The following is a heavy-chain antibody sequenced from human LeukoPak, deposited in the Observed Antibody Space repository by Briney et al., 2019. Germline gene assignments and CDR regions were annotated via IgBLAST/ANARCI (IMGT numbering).Heavy chain of an antibody. CDR3: AREVDYGDYEDYYYYMDV. D-gene: IGHD4-17*01. CDR2: VSAYNGNT. J-gene: IGHJ6*03. Sequence: ASGKVSCKASGYTFTSYGISWVRQAPGQGLEWMGWVSAYNGNTNYAQKLQGRVTMTTDTSTSTAYMELRSLRSDDTDVYYCAREVDYGDYEDYYYYMDVWGKGTTVTISS. CDR1: GYTFTSYG. V-gene: IGHV1-18*01.